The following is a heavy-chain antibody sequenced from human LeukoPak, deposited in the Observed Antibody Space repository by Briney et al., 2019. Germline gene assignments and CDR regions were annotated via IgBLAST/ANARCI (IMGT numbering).Heavy chain of an antibody. Sequence: PSETLSLTCAVSGASFSGYYWNWIRQFPGKGLEWIGGINHSGSTNYKSSLKSRVTISVDTSQKQFSLRLSSVTAADTAVYYCARGRYLTTTGGAAAGFLDYWGQGSPVTVST. CDR3: ARGRYLTTTGGAAAGFLDY. J-gene: IGHJ4*02. D-gene: IGHD6-13*01. CDR2: INHSGST. CDR1: GASFSGYY. V-gene: IGHV4-34*01.